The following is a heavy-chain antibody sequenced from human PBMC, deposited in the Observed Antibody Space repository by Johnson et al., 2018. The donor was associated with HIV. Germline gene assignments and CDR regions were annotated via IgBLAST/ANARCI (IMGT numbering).Heavy chain of an antibody. V-gene: IGHV3-74*02. CDR3: ARARAGAFDI. J-gene: IGHJ3*02. CDR1: GFTFSTNW. D-gene: IGHD6-19*01. Sequence: VQLVESGGDLVQPGGSLRLSCVGSGFTFSTNWMHWVRQAPGKGLVWVSRINSDGSSTSYADSVKGRFTISRDNAKNTLYLQMNNLRAEDTAIFYCARARAGAFDIWGQGTMVTVSS. CDR2: INSDGSST.